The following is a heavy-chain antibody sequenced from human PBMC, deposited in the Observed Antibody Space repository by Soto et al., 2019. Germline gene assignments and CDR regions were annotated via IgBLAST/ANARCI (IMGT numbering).Heavy chain of an antibody. V-gene: IGHV3-30-3*01. CDR1: GFTFSAYA. CDR2: ISYDGTNN. Sequence: LRLSCAASGFTFSAYAMHWVRQAPGKGLEWVAVISYDGTNNYYADSVKGRFTISRDNSKNTLFLQMNSLRSEDTAVYYCATITVVRGVTYDAFDFWGQGTMVTVSS. D-gene: IGHD3-10*01. CDR3: ATITVVRGVTYDAFDF. J-gene: IGHJ3*01.